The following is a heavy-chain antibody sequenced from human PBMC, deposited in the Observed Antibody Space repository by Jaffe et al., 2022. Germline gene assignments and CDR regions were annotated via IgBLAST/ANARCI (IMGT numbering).Heavy chain of an antibody. CDR3: ARAPTVRGIAASLFDY. Sequence: QLQLQESGSGLVKPSQTLSLTCAVSGGSISSGGYSWSWIRQPPGKGLEWIGYIYHSGSTYYNPSLKSRVTISVDRSKNQFSLKLSSVTAADTAVYYCARAPTVRGIAASLFDYWGQGTLVTVSS. J-gene: IGHJ4*02. V-gene: IGHV4-30-2*01. D-gene: IGHD6-25*01. CDR1: GGSISSGGYS. CDR2: IYHSGST.